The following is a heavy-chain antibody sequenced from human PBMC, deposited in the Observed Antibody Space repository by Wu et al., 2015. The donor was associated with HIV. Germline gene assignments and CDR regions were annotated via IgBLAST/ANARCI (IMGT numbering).Heavy chain of an antibody. J-gene: IGHJ6*02. V-gene: IGHV1-69*13. CDR1: GGTFSSYA. CDR2: IIPIYGTA. D-gene: IGHD3-22*01. CDR3: ARDNGRYYYDSSGYYPYGMDV. Sequence: VHLVQSGAEVKKPGSSVKVSCKASGGTFSSYAISWVRQAPGQGLEWMGRIIPIYGTANYAQKFQGRVTITADESTSTAYMEVSSLRSEDTAVYYCARDNGRYYYDSSGYYPYGMDVWGQGTTVTVPS.